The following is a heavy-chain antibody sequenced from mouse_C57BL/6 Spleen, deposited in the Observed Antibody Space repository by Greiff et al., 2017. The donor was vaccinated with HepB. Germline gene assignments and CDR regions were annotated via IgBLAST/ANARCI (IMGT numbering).Heavy chain of an antibody. Sequence: QVQLQQSGAELARPGASVKLSCKASGYTFTSYGISWVKQRTGQGLEWIGEIYPRSGNTYYNEKFKGKATLTADKSSSTAYMELRSLTSEDSAVYFCARGYYGSRKTWFAYWGQGTLVTVSA. V-gene: IGHV1-81*01. CDR1: GYTFTSYG. J-gene: IGHJ3*01. CDR3: ARGYYGSRKTWFAY. D-gene: IGHD1-1*01. CDR2: IYPRSGNT.